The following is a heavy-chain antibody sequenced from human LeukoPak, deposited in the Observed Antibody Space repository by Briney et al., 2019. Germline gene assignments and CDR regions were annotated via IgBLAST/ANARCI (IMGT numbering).Heavy chain of an antibody. V-gene: IGHV3-23*01. D-gene: IGHD3-22*01. J-gene: IGHJ4*02. CDR1: GFTFSSYA. Sequence: AGGSLRLSWAASGFTFSSYAMSGVRQAPGKGLEWASAISGSGGSTYYADSVKGRFTISRDNSKNTLYLQMNSLRAEDTAVYYCAKGVGYYYDSKVYFDYWGQGTLVTVSS. CDR2: ISGSGGST. CDR3: AKGVGYYYDSKVYFDY.